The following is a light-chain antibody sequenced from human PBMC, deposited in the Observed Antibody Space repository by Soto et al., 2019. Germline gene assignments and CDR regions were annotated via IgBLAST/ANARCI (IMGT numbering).Light chain of an antibody. CDR1: QSISSY. CDR3: LQDINYPWT. Sequence: TVTITCRASQSISSYLNWYQQKPGKAPKLLIYAASSLQSGVPSRFSGSGSGTDFTLAISSLQTEDSETYYCLQDINYPWTFGQGTKVDIK. V-gene: IGKV1-6*01. J-gene: IGKJ1*01. CDR2: AAS.